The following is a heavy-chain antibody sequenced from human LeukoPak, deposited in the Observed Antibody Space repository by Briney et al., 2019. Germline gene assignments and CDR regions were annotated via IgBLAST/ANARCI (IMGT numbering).Heavy chain of an antibody. CDR1: GGSISSSSYY. CDR3: ASRPLVYYDSSGPDY. V-gene: IGHV4-39*01. J-gene: IGHJ4*02. D-gene: IGHD3-22*01. CDR2: IYYSGST. Sequence: SETLSLTCTVSGGSISSSSYYWGWIRQPPGKGLEWIGSIYYSGSTYYNPSLKSRVTISVDTSKNQFFLKLSSVTAADTAVYYCASRPLVYYDSSGPDYWGQGTLVTVSS.